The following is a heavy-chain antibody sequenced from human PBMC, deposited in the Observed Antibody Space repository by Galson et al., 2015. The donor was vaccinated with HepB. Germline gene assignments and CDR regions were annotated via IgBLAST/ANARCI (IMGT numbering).Heavy chain of an antibody. D-gene: IGHD6-19*01. J-gene: IGHJ4*02. CDR2: INHSGST. Sequence: LSLTCVVYGGSFSGYYWSWIRQPPGKGLEWIGEINHSGSTNYNPSLKSRVTLSVDTSKNQISLRLTSVTAADTAVYYCARRSSGWPNKLDYWGQGTLVTVSS. CDR1: GGSFSGYY. CDR3: ARRSSGWPNKLDY. V-gene: IGHV4-34*01.